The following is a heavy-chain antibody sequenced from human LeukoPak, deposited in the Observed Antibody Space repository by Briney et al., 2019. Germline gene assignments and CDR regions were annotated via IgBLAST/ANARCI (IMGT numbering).Heavy chain of an antibody. CDR3: AKGSRAYIAAGAASDY. V-gene: IGHV3-23*01. CDR1: GFTFSNYA. J-gene: IGHJ4*02. CDR2: ISGSGGIT. Sequence: GGSLRLPCVGSGFTFSNYAMTWDRQAPGKGLEWVSSISGSGGITYYADSVKGRFTISRDNSKNTMFLQMNSLRPEDTAVYYCAKGSRAYIAAGAASDYWGQGILVTVSS. D-gene: IGHD6-13*01.